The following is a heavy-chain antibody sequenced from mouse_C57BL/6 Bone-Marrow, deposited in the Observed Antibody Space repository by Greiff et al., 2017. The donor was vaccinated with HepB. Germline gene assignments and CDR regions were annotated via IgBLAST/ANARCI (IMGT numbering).Heavy chain of an antibody. Sequence: VQLQQSGAELVKPGASVKLSCTASGFNIKDYYMHWVKQRTEQGLEWNGRIDPEDGETEYAPKFQGKATITADTSANTASLQLSSLTSEDTAVYYCARGYYFYYAMDYWGQGTSVTVSS. CDR1: GFNIKDYY. V-gene: IGHV14-2*01. CDR3: ARGYYFYYAMDY. D-gene: IGHD1-1*01. J-gene: IGHJ4*01. CDR2: IDPEDGET.